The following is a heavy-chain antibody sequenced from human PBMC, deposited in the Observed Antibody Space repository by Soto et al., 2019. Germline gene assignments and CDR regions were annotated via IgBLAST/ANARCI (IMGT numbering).Heavy chain of an antibody. J-gene: IGHJ3*01. CDR3: STWLLRGHAYDF. CDR2: LYDVDGT. Sequence: PGGSLRLSCAALGFTITGKKYVSCVRQAPGGGLEWVSALYDVDGTYYANSVKGRCTISRDSSKTIVFLQMPNLGPDDTAVYCCSTWLLRGHAYDFWGLGTTVTVSS. V-gene: IGHV3-53*01. CDR1: GFTITGKKY. D-gene: IGHD2-15*01.